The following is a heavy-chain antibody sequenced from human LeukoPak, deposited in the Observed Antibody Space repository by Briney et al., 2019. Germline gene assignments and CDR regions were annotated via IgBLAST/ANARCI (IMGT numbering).Heavy chain of an antibody. CDR1: GGSISYYY. J-gene: IGHJ6*03. Sequence: SETLSLTCTVSGGSISYYYWNWIRQPAGKGLEWIGRISSSGSTNYNPSLKSRVTISVDTSKNQFSLKLSSVTAEDTAVYYCARGGYCGGDCYSPRQDYYMDVWGKGTTVTISS. CDR3: ARGGYCGGDCYSPRQDYYMDV. D-gene: IGHD2-21*02. CDR2: ISSSGST. V-gene: IGHV4-4*07.